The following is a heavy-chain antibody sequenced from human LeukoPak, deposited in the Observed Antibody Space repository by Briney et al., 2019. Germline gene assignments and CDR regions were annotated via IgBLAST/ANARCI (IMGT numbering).Heavy chain of an antibody. V-gene: IGHV1-2*02. CDR2: INPNSGGT. CDR1: GYTFTGYY. Sequence: ASVKVSCKASGYTFTGYYMHWVRQAPGQGLEWMGWINPNSGGTNYAQKFQGRVTMTRDTSISTAYMEPSRLRSDDTAVYYCARDPDYGAYFDYWGQGTLVTVSS. D-gene: IGHD4-17*01. J-gene: IGHJ4*02. CDR3: ARDPDYGAYFDY.